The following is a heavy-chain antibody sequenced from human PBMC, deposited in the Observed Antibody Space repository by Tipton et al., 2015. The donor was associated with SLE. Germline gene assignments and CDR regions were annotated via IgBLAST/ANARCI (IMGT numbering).Heavy chain of an antibody. J-gene: IGHJ6*02. V-gene: IGHV3-73*01. CDR3: TRRSSSSSNRDYYYGMDV. D-gene: IGHD6-6*01. CDR1: GFTFSGSA. Sequence: SLRLSCAASGFTFSGSAMHWVRQASGKGLEWVGRIRSKANSYATAYAASVKGRFTISRDDSKNTAYLQTNSLKTEDTAVYYCTRRSSSSSNRDYYYGMDVWGQGTTVTVSS. CDR2: IRSKANSYAT.